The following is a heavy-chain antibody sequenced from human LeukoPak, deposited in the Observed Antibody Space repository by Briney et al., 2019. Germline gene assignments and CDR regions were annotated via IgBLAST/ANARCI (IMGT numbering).Heavy chain of an antibody. D-gene: IGHD5-18*01. Sequence: PGGSLRLSCAASGFTFTTYWMHWVRQAPGKGLVWVSHINSDGSTTSYADSAKGRFTISRDNAKNTLYLQMNSLRAEDTAVYYCARDAVDTANAVWGQGTTVTVSS. J-gene: IGHJ6*02. CDR2: INSDGSTT. CDR1: GFTFTTYW. CDR3: ARDAVDTANAV. V-gene: IGHV3-74*01.